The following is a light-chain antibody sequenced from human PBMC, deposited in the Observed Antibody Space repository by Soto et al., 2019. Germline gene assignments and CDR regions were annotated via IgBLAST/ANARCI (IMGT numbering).Light chain of an antibody. CDR2: DVS. CDR3: CSYAGSYSNYV. V-gene: IGLV2-11*01. Sequence: QSVLTQARSVSGSPGQSVTISCTGTSSDVGGYNYVSWYQQHPGKAPKLMIYDVSKRPSGVPDRFSGSKSGNTASLTISGHQSEDEADYYCCSYAGSYSNYVFGTGTKLTVL. J-gene: IGLJ1*01. CDR1: SSDVGGYNY.